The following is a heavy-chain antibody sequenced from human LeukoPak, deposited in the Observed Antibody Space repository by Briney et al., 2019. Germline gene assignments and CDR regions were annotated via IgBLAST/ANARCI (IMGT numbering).Heavy chain of an antibody. CDR1: GGSISSSY. CDR2: IYYSGST. D-gene: IGHD3-10*01. Sequence: PSETLSLTCTVSGGSISSSYWSWIRQPPGKGLEWIGYIYYSGSTNYNPSLKSRVTISVDTSKNQFSLKLSSVTAADTAVYYCARSSYWDYYYYYMDVWGKGTTVTISS. J-gene: IGHJ6*03. V-gene: IGHV4-59*01. CDR3: ARSSYWDYYYYYMDV.